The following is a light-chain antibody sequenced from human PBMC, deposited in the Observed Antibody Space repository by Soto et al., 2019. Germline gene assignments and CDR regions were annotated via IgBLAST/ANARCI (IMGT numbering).Light chain of an antibody. Sequence: QSVLTQPPSVSGAPGQRVTISCTGSSSNIGAGYDVHWYQQLPGTAPKLLIYGNSNRPSGVPDRFSGSKSGTSASLAITGSHAEDEADYYCQSYASGLSGLVFGGGTKLTVL. CDR1: SSNIGAGYD. CDR2: GNS. CDR3: QSYASGLSGLV. V-gene: IGLV1-40*01. J-gene: IGLJ2*01.